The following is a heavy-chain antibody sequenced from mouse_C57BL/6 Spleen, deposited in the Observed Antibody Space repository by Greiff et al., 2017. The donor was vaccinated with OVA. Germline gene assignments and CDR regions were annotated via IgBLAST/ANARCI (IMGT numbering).Heavy chain of an antibody. CDR3: TRDGNYAYWYFDV. V-gene: IGHV1-15*01. CDR2: IDPETGGT. D-gene: IGHD2-1*01. J-gene: IGHJ1*03. CDR1: GYTFTDYE. Sequence: QVQLQQSGAELVRPGASVTLSCKASGYTFTDYEMHWVKQTPVHGLEWIGAIDPETGGTAYNQKFKGKAILTADKSSSTAYMELRSLTSEDYAVDYCTRDGNYAYWYFDVWGTGTTVTVSS.